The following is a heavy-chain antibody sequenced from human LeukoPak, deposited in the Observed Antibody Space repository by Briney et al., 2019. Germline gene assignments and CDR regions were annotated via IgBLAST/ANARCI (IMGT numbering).Heavy chain of an antibody. D-gene: IGHD3-3*01. CDR2: IYYSGST. Sequence: SETLSLTCTVSGGSISSSSYYWGWIRQPPGKGLEWIGSIYYSGSTYYNPSLKSRVTIFVDTSKNQFSLKLSSVTAADTAVYYCASQVPLYYDLRSGGITNFDYWGQGTLVTVSS. CDR1: GGSISSSSYY. CDR3: ASQVPLYYDLRSGGITNFDY. V-gene: IGHV4-39*01. J-gene: IGHJ4*02.